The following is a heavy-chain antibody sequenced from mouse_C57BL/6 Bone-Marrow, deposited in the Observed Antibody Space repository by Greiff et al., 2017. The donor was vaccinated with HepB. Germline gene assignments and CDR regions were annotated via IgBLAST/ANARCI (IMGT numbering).Heavy chain of an antibody. J-gene: IGHJ1*03. V-gene: IGHV5-16*01. D-gene: IGHD1-1*01. CDR1: GFTFSDYY. Sequence: EVKLMESEGGLVQPGRSMKLSCTASGFTFSDYYMAWVRQVPEKGLEWVANINYDGSSTYYLDSLKSRFIISRDNAKNILYLQMSSLKSEETATYYCAREDYYGSSYWYFDVWGTGTTVTVSS. CDR2: INYDGSST. CDR3: AREDYYGSSYWYFDV.